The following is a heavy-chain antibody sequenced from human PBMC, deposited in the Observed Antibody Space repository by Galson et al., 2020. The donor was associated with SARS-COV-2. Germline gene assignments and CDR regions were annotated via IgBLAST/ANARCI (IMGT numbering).Heavy chain of an antibody. J-gene: IGHJ4*02. Sequence: GGSLRLSCAASGFALSNYAMHWVRQAPGKGLEWVAIISYDGTTKYNSDSVKGRFTISRDISKNTLYLQMNSLRPEDTAVYYCARETDDHTSSWYYYWGQGARVSVSS. CDR2: ISYDGTTK. CDR3: ARETDDHTSSWYYY. CDR1: GFALSNYA. D-gene: IGHD6-13*01. V-gene: IGHV3-30*04.